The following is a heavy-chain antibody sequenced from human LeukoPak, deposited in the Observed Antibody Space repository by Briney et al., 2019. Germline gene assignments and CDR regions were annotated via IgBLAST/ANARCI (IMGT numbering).Heavy chain of an antibody. CDR2: IYYSGST. D-gene: IGHD5-18*01. CDR1: VGSISSEY. J-gene: IGHJ4*02. CDR3: ARGGRVDTAMVSVY. Sequence: SETLSLTCTVHVGSISSEYCRWIRQPPGKGLGWIGYIYYSGSTNYNPSLKSRMTISVDTSKNQWSLKLSSVTAAGAAVYYCARGGRVDTAMVSVYWGQGTLVTVSS. V-gene: IGHV4-59*01.